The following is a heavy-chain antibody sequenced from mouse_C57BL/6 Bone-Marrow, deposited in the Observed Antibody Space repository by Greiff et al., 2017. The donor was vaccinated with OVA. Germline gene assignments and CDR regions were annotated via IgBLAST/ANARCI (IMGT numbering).Heavy chain of an antibody. Sequence: VQLQQSGPVLVKPGASVKMSCKASGYTFTDYYLNWVKQSHGKSLEWIGVINPYNGGTSYNQKFKGKATLTVDKSSSTAYMELNSLTSEDSAVNYCARRQGYSYAMDYWGQGTSVTVSS. V-gene: IGHV1-19*01. CDR2: INPYNGGT. D-gene: IGHD2-3*01. J-gene: IGHJ4*01. CDR1: GYTFTDYY. CDR3: ARRQGYSYAMDY.